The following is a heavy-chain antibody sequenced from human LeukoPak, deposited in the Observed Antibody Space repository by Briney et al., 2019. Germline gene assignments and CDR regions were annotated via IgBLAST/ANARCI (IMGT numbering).Heavy chain of an antibody. CDR1: GGSISSYY. D-gene: IGHD1-26*01. J-gene: IGHJ6*03. CDR3: ARGKIGSYYYYYYMDV. V-gene: IGHV4-59*01. CDR2: IYYSGST. Sequence: PSETLSLTCTVSGGSISSYYWSWIRRPPGKGLEWIGYIYYSGSTNYNPSLKSRVTISVDTSKNQFSLKLSSVTAADTAVYYCARGKIGSYYYYYYMDVWGKGTTVTVSS.